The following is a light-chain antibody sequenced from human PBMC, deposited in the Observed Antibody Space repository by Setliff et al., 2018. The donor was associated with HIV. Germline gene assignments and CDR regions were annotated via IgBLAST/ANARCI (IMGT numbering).Light chain of an antibody. V-gene: IGLV2-14*01. J-gene: IGLJ1*01. CDR2: EVT. CDR1: SSDVGGYNY. Sequence: QSALTQSASVSGSPGQSIIISCTGTSSDVGGYNYVSWYQQHPGKAPKLIIYEVTNRPSGVSDRFSGSKSVNTASLTISGLQTEDEADYYCNSYTTSGTRVFGTGTKVTVL. CDR3: NSYTTSGTRV.